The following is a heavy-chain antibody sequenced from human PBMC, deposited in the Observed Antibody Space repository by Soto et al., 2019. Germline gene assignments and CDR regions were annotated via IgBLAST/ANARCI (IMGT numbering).Heavy chain of an antibody. CDR2: IIPIFGTA. CDR3: ARDRGPSSGYYPYWFDP. J-gene: IGHJ5*02. Sequence: QVQLVQSGAEVKKPGSSVKVSCKASGGTFSSYAISWVRQAPGQGLEWMGEIIPIFGTANYAQKFQGRVTITADESTSTAYVELRRLRSEDTAVYYCARDRGPSSGYYPYWFDPWGQGTLVTVSS. V-gene: IGHV1-69*12. CDR1: GGTFSSYA. D-gene: IGHD3-22*01.